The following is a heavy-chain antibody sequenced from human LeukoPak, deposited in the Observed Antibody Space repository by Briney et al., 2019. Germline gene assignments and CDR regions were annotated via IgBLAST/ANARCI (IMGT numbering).Heavy chain of an antibody. J-gene: IGHJ4*02. CDR1: GGSISSGDYY. CDR3: ARGATDFYDFWSN. V-gene: IGHV4-30-4*08. CDR2: IYYSGST. Sequence: PSQTLSLTCTVSGGSISSGDYYWSWIRQPPGRGLEWIGYIYYSGSTYRNPSLKSRVTISVDTSKNQFSLKLSSVTAADTAVYYCARGATDFYDFWSNWGQGTLVTVSS. D-gene: IGHD3-3*01.